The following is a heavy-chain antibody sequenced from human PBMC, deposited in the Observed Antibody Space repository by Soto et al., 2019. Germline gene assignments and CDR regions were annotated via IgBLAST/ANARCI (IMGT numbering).Heavy chain of an antibody. D-gene: IGHD1-1*01. CDR2: IYYSGST. CDR1: GGSISSGGYY. J-gene: IGHJ4*02. CDR3: ARHQRLAERLSALDY. Sequence: PSETLSLTCTVSGGSISSGGYYWSWIRQHPGKGLEWIGYIYYSGSTYYNPSLKSRVTISVDTSKNQFSLKLSSVTASDTAMYYCARHQRLAERLSALDYWGQGTPVTVSS. V-gene: IGHV4-31*03.